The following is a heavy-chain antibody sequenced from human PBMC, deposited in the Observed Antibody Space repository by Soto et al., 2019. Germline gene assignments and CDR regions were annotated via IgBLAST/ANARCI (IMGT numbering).Heavy chain of an antibody. CDR1: GFTFTSSA. V-gene: IGHV1-58*01. J-gene: IGHJ4*02. Sequence: ASVKISCKASGFTFTSSAVQWVRQARGQRLEWIGWIVVGSGNTNYAQKFQERVTITRDMSTSTAYMELSSLRSEDTAVYYCAADAGTTFFDYWGQGTLVTVSS. CDR2: IVVGSGNT. D-gene: IGHD1-7*01. CDR3: AADAGTTFFDY.